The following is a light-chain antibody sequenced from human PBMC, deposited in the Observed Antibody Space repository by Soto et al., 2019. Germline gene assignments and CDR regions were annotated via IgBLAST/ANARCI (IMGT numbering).Light chain of an antibody. J-gene: IGKJ1*01. CDR2: DAS. V-gene: IGKV3-11*01. CDR1: QSVSSY. Sequence: EIVLTQSPATLSLSPGERATLSCWASQSVSSYLAWYQHKPGQAPRLLIYDASNRATGIPARFSGSGSGTDFTLTISSLEPEDFAVYYCQQRSNWPWTFGQGTKLEI. CDR3: QQRSNWPWT.